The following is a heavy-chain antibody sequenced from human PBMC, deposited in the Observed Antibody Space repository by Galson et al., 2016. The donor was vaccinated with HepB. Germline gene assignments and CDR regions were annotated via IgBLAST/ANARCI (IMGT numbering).Heavy chain of an antibody. V-gene: IGHV3-23*01. CDR1: GFTFNNYG. D-gene: IGHD2-21*02. J-gene: IGHJ4*02. CDR3: ATERPCGAVCYTYFES. CDR2: ISGSGGRT. Sequence: SLRLSCAASGFTFNNYGMSWVRQAPGKGLEWVSSISGSGGRTYYGGSARGRFTISRDNSKNTLFLQVRSLRAEDTAVYFCATERPCGAVCYTYFESWGRGTLLTVSS.